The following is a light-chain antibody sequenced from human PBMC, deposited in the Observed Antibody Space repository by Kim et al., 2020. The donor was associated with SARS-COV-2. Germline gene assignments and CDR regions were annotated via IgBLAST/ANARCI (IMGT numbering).Light chain of an antibody. Sequence: SYELTQPPSVSVSPGQTASITCSGDKLGDKYACWYQQKPGQSPVLVIYQNNKRPSGIPERFSGSNSGNTATLTISGTQAMDEADSYCQALDSSTVVFGGG. J-gene: IGLJ2*01. V-gene: IGLV3-1*01. CDR2: QNN. CDR1: KLGDKY. CDR3: QALDSSTVV.